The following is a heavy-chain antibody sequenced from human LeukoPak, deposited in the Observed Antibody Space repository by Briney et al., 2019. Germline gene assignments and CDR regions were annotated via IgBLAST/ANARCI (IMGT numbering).Heavy chain of an antibody. CDR1: GFTFGDYA. CDR2: IRSKAYGGTT. CDR3: TRERDGYGSGSNY. D-gene: IGHD3-10*01. J-gene: IGHJ4*02. Sequence: GGSLRLSCTASGFTFGDYAMSWVRQAPGKGLEWVGFIRSKAYGGTTEYAAPVKGRFTISRDDSKSIAYLQMNSLKTEDTAVYYCTRERDGYGSGSNYWGQGTLVTVSS. V-gene: IGHV3-49*04.